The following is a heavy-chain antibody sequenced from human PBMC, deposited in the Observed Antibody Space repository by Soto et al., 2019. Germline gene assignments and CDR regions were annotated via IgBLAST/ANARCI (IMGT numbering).Heavy chain of an antibody. V-gene: IGHV4-59*01. CDR1: GGSISSYY. CDR3: ASYGSGSYPWFDP. Sequence: QVQLQESGPGLVKPSETLSLTCTVSGGSISSYYWSWIRQPPGKGLEWIGYIYYSGSTNYNPSLQSRGTISVDTSKNQCSLKLSSVTAADTAVYSCASYGSGSYPWFDPWGQGTLVTVSS. J-gene: IGHJ5*02. CDR2: IYYSGST. D-gene: IGHD3-10*01.